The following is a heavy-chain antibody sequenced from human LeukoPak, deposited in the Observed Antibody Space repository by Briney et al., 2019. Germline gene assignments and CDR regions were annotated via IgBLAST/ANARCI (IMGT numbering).Heavy chain of an antibody. CDR2: IRYDGSNK. Sequence: GGSLRLSCAASGFTFSSYGMHWVRQAPGKGLEWVAFIRYDGSNKYYADSVKGRFTISRDNSKNTLYLQMNSLRAEDTAVYYCAKDSYHYYDSSPPGYWGQRTLVTVSS. CDR1: GFTFSSYG. D-gene: IGHD3-22*01. J-gene: IGHJ4*02. V-gene: IGHV3-30*02. CDR3: AKDSYHYYDSSPPGY.